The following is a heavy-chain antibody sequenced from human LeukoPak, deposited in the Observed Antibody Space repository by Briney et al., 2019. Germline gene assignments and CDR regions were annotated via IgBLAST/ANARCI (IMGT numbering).Heavy chain of an antibody. CDR1: GFTFSSYA. V-gene: IGHV3-23*01. CDR2: ISGSGGST. CDR3: AKDSRRLLWFGELSRGYFDY. Sequence: PGGSLRLSCAASGFTFSSYAMSWVRQAPGKGLEWVSAISGSGGSTYYADSVKGRFTISRDNSKNTLYLQMNSLRAEDTAVYYCAKDSRRLLWFGELSRGYFDYWGQGTLVTVSS. J-gene: IGHJ4*02. D-gene: IGHD3-10*01.